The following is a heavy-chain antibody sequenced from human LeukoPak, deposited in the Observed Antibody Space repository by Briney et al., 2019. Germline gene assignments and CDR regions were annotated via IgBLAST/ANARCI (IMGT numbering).Heavy chain of an antibody. D-gene: IGHD5-12*01. CDR3: AFPEGYSGYEYPVDY. CDR2: ISYDGSNK. CDR1: GFTFSSYA. J-gene: IGHJ4*02. V-gene: IGHV3-30*04. Sequence: PGRSLRLSCAASGFTFSSYARHWVRQAPGKGLEWVAVISYDGSNKYYADSVKGRFTISRDNSKNTLYLQMNSLRAEDTAVYYCAFPEGYSGYEYPVDYWGQGTLVTVSS.